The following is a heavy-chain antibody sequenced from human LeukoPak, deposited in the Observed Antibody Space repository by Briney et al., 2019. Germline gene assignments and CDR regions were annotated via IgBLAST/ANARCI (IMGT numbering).Heavy chain of an antibody. CDR1: RYTFTNYF. V-gene: IGHV1-46*01. D-gene: IGHD6-13*01. CDR2: ITTSGGST. Sequence: ASVKVSCKASRYTFTNYFIHWVRQAPGQGLEWMGIITTSGGSTSYAQNFQGRVTMTRDTSTSTVYMELTSLGSEDTAVYYCARVRTIAAVGPDFDYWGQGTLVTVSS. J-gene: IGHJ4*02. CDR3: ARVRTIAAVGPDFDY.